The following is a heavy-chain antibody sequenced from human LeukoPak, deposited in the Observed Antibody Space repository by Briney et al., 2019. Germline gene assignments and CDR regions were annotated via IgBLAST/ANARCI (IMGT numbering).Heavy chain of an antibody. D-gene: IGHD3-3*01. J-gene: IGHJ5*02. CDR3: AGEGITIFGVPHGWFDP. CDR2: INTDGSST. V-gene: IGHV3-74*01. Sequence: GGSLRLSCAASGFTFSSYGMHWVRQAPGKGLVWVSRINTDGSSTSYADSVKGRLTISTDNAKNTLYLQMNSLRAEDTAVYYCAGEGITIFGVPHGWFDPWGQGTLVTVSS. CDR1: GFTFSSYG.